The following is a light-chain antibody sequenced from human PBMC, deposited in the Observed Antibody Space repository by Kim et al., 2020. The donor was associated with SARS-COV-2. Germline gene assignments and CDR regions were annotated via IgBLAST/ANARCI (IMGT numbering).Light chain of an antibody. Sequence: VPPGQKTSITCSGDNLGDKYACWYQQKPGQSPVLVIYQDSKRPSGIPERFSGSNSGNTATLTISGTQAMDEADYYCQAWDSSTVVFGGGTQLTVL. J-gene: IGLJ2*01. CDR1: NLGDKY. V-gene: IGLV3-1*01. CDR3: QAWDSSTVV. CDR2: QDS.